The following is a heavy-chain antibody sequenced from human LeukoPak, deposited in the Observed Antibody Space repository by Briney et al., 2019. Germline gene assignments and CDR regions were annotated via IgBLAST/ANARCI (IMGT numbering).Heavy chain of an antibody. Sequence: VASVKVSCKASGYTFTGYYMHWVRQAPGQGLEWMGWINPNSGGTNYVQKFQGRVTMTRDTSISTAYMELSRLRSDDTAVYYCARDIAVAGTEFDYWGQGTLVTVSS. CDR3: ARDIAVAGTEFDY. CDR2: INPNSGGT. J-gene: IGHJ4*02. CDR1: GYTFTGYY. D-gene: IGHD6-19*01. V-gene: IGHV1-2*02.